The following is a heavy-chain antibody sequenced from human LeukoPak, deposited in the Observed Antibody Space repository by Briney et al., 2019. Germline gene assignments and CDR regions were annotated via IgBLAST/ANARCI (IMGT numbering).Heavy chain of an antibody. CDR3: ATENYDYVWGSYRAFDY. D-gene: IGHD3-16*02. V-gene: IGHV1-24*01. Sequence: ASVKISCKVSGYTLTELSMHWVRQAPGKGLEWTGGFDPEDGETIYAQKFQGRVTMTEDTSTDAAYMELSSLRSEDTAVYYCATENYDYVWGSYRAFDYWGQGTLVTVSS. CDR2: FDPEDGET. CDR1: GYTLTELS. J-gene: IGHJ4*02.